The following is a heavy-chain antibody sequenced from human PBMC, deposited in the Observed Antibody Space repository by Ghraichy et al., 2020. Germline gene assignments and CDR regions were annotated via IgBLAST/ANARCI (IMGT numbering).Heavy chain of an antibody. CDR1: GGTFSSYA. Sequence: SVKVSCKASGGTFSSYAISWVRQAPGQGLEWMGGIIPIFGIANYAQKFQGRVTITADKSTSTAYMELSSLRSEDTAVYYCASYYGGNSQFNYYFDYWGQGTLVTVSS. D-gene: IGHD4-23*01. V-gene: IGHV1-69*10. CDR3: ASYYGGNSQFNYYFDY. J-gene: IGHJ4*02. CDR2: IIPIFGIA.